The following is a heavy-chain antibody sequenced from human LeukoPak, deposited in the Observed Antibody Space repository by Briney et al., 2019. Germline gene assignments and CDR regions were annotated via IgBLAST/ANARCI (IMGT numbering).Heavy chain of an antibody. CDR1: GFTFSSYW. Sequence: PGGSLRLSCAASGFTFSSYWMSWVRQAPGKGLEWVANIKQDGSEKYYVDSVKGRFTISRDNSKNTLYLQMNSLRAEDTAVYYCARVPVTTKVDVDYYFDYWGQGTLVTVSS. D-gene: IGHD4-17*01. CDR2: IKQDGSEK. CDR3: ARVPVTTKVDVDYYFDY. V-gene: IGHV3-7*01. J-gene: IGHJ4*02.